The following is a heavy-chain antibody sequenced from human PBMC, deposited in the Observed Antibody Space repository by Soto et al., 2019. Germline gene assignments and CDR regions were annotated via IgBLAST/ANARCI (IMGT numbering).Heavy chain of an antibody. CDR1: GGSISSGGYY. CDR3: ATVLRRDRRYGMDV. V-gene: IGHV4-31*03. Sequence: PSETLSLTCTVSGGSISSGGYYWSWIRQHPGKGLEWIGYIYYSGSTYYNPSLKSRVTISVDTSKNQFSLKLSSVTAADTAVYYCATVLRRDRRYGMDVWGQGTTVTVPS. D-gene: IGHD3-3*01. CDR2: IYYSGST. J-gene: IGHJ6*02.